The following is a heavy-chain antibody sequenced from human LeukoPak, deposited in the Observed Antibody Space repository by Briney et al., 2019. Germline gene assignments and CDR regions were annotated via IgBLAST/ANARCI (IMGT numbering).Heavy chain of an antibody. CDR3: ARLRYYDFWSGYPPDDAFDI. V-gene: IGHV7-4-1*02. Sequence: ASVKVSCKASGYTFTSYYMHWVRQAPGQGLEWMGWINTNTGNPTYAQGFTGRFVFSLDTSVSTAYLQISSLKAEDTAVYYCARLRYYDFWSGYPPDDAFDIWGQGTMVTVSS. D-gene: IGHD3-3*01. CDR2: INTNTGNP. J-gene: IGHJ3*02. CDR1: GYTFTSYY.